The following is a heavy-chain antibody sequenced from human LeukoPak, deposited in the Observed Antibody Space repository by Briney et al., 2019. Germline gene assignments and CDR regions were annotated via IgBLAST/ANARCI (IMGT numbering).Heavy chain of an antibody. J-gene: IGHJ4*02. CDR1: GYTFTSFG. Sequence: GASVKVSCKASGYTFTSFGISWVRQAPGQVLEWLGWISAYNANTKYAQKFQGRVTMTTDTSTSSAYMELRSLRSDDTAVYYCARDTSFDFSRDFDYWGQGTLVTVSS. CDR3: ARDTSFDFSRDFDY. D-gene: IGHD3-3*01. V-gene: IGHV1-18*01. CDR2: ISAYNANT.